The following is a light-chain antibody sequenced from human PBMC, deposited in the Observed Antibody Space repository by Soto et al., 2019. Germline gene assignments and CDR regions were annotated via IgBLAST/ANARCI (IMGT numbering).Light chain of an antibody. CDR2: GAS. CDR3: QHYDSLPIT. Sequence: EILLRQSPVTLSVSPWESATLSCMASQSVNCNLAWYQQKPGQAPRLLIYGASTRATGIPASFIGNGSGTEFTLTISRLEPEDFAVFYCQHYDSLPITFGQGTRLEIK. V-gene: IGKV3-15*01. J-gene: IGKJ5*01. CDR1: QSVNCN.